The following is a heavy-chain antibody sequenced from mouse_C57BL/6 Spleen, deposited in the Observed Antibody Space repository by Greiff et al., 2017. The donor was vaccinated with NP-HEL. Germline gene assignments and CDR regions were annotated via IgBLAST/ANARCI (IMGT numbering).Heavy chain of an antibody. CDR2: FDPNSGGT. CDR1: GYTFTSYW. V-gene: IGHV1-72*01. D-gene: IGHD3-2*02. Sequence: QVQLQQSGAELVKPGASVKLSCKASGYTFTSYWMHWVKQRPGRGLEWIGRFDPNSGGTKYNEKFKSKATLTVDKPSSTAYMQLSSLTSEDSSVYYCAHSSGDGSYDAMDYWGQGTSVTVSS. CDR3: AHSSGDGSYDAMDY. J-gene: IGHJ4*01.